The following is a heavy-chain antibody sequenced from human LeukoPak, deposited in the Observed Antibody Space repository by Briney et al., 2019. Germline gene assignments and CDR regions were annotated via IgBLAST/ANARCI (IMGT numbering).Heavy chain of an antibody. Sequence: GGSLRLSCAASGFTFSSYRMNWVRQAPGKGLEWVSSITDNSNYIYYADSVKGRFTISRDNAKNSLYLQMNSLRAEDTAVYYCASQPPLDYWGQGTLVTVSS. J-gene: IGHJ4*02. CDR1: GFTFSSYR. CDR2: ITDNSNYI. CDR3: ASQPPLDY. V-gene: IGHV3-21*01.